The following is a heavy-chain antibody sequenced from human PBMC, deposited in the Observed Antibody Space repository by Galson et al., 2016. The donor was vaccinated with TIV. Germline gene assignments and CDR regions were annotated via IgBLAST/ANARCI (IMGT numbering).Heavy chain of an antibody. CDR3: GGRKRYSFTYYFDS. V-gene: IGHV4-34*01. D-gene: IGHD5-18*01. J-gene: IGHJ4*02. CDR1: GGSFSGSY. CDR2: INHSGGT. Sequence: LSLTCAVYGGSFSGSYWSWIRQPPGKGLEWIGEINHSGGTNYNPSLKIRVTISVDTSKTQFSLKLRSVTAADTAVYYCGGRKRYSFTYYFDSWGQGTLVTVSS.